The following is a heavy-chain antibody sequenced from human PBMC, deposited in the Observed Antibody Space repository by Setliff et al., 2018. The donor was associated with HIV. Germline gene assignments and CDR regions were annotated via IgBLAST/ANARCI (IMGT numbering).Heavy chain of an antibody. J-gene: IGHJ2*01. Sequence: GESLKISCKGSGDTFANFWIGWVRQMPGKGLEWMGVVYPGDSDTRYNPSFQGRVTVSADKSINTAYLQWSSLEVSDSAMYFCARGGLAYYPSWHFDFWGRGTLVTVSS. D-gene: IGHD3-22*01. V-gene: IGHV5-51*01. CDR2: VYPGDSDT. CDR3: ARGGLAYYPSWHFDF. CDR1: GDTFANFW.